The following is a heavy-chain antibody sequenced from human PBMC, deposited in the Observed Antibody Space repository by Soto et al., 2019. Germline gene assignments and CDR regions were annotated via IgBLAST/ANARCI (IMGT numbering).Heavy chain of an antibody. J-gene: IGHJ5*02. CDR2: ISYDGSNK. CDR3: AKDRPLAP. V-gene: IGHV3-30*18. CDR1: GFTFSSYG. D-gene: IGHD6-6*01. Sequence: GGSLRLSCAASGFTFSSYGMHWVRQAPGKGLEWVAVISYDGSNKYYADSVKGRFTISRDNSKNTLYLQMNSLRAEDTAVYYCAKDRPLAPWGQGTLVTVSS.